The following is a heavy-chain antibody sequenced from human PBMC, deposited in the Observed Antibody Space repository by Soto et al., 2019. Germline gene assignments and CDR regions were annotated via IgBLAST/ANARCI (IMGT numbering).Heavy chain of an antibody. V-gene: IGHV4-59*01. CDR3: VRDVGQAARNV. CDR1: GDSISSFY. Sequence: QVQLQESGPGLVKPSETLSLTCIVSGDSISSFYWSWIRQPPGKGLEWIGHIYYSGSTNYNPSLKSQVTISVDTSKNQFSLKLTSVTAADTAVYYCVRDVGQAARNVWGQGTLVTVSS. D-gene: IGHD6-25*01. CDR2: IYYSGST. J-gene: IGHJ4*02.